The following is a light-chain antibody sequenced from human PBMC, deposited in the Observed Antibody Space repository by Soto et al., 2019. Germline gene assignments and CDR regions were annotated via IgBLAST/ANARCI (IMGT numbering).Light chain of an antibody. J-gene: IGKJ1*01. Sequence: DIQMTQSPSTLAASVGDRVTITCRASQSISSWLGWYQQKPGKAPKLLIYDASSLKSGVPSRFSGSGSGTEFTLTISSLQPDDFATYYCQQYNRYSGTFGQGTKVDIK. CDR1: QSISSW. V-gene: IGKV1-5*01. CDR2: DAS. CDR3: QQYNRYSGT.